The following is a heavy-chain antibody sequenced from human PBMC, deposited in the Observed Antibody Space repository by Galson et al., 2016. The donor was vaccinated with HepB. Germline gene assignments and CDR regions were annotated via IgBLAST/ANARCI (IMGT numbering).Heavy chain of an antibody. D-gene: IGHD3-10*01. V-gene: IGHV5-51*01. J-gene: IGHJ4*02. CDR3: ARQNELGLPLDF. CDR1: GYSFTSYW. Sequence: QSGAEVKKPGESLKISCKASGYSFTSYWIGWVRQMPGKGLEWMGIIYPGGSDTRYRPSFQGQVTMSADRSISTAYLQWSSLRASDTAMYYCARQNELGLPLDFWGQGTLVTVSS. CDR2: IYPGGSDT.